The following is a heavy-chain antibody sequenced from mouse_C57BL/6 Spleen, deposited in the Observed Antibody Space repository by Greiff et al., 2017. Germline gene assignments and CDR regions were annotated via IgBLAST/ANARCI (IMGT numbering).Heavy chain of an antibody. Sequence: VQLQQSGAELARPGASVKLSCKASGYTFTSYGISWVKQRTGQGLEWIGEIYPRSGNTYYNEKFKGKDTLTADKSSSTAYMELRSLTSEDSAVYFCARCMGQETWFAYWGQGTLVTVSA. CDR1: GYTFTSYG. V-gene: IGHV1-81*01. CDR3: ARCMGQETWFAY. J-gene: IGHJ3*01. CDR2: IYPRSGNT. D-gene: IGHD3-3*01.